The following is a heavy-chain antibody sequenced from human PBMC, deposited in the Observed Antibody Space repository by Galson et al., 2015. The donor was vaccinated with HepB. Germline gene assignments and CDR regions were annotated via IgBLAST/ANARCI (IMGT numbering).Heavy chain of an antibody. CDR3: ARGSYYKALDAFDI. V-gene: IGHV1-69*04. J-gene: IGHJ3*02. CDR2: IIPILGIA. Sequence: SVKVSCKASGGTFSSYAISWVRQAPGQGLEWMGRIIPILGIANYAQKFQGRVTVTADKSTSTAYMELSSLRSEDTAVYYCARGSYYKALDAFDIWGQGTMVTVSS. D-gene: IGHD3-10*01. CDR1: GGTFSSYA.